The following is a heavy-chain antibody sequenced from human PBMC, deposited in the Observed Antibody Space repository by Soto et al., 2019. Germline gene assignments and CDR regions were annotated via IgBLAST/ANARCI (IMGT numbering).Heavy chain of an antibody. CDR1: GFTFSSYS. CDR3: ARDLAPATIKGDFDY. D-gene: IGHD5-12*01. J-gene: IGHJ4*02. CDR2: ISSSSSYI. Sequence: GGSLRLSCAASGFTFSSYSMNWVRQAPGKGLEWVSSISSSSSYIYYADSVKGRFTISRDNAKNSLYLQMNSLRAEDTAVYYCARDLAPATIKGDFDYWGQGTLVTVSS. V-gene: IGHV3-21*01.